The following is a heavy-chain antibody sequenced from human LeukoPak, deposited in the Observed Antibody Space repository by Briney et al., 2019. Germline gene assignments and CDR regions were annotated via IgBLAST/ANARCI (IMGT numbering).Heavy chain of an antibody. D-gene: IGHD3-22*01. CDR2: FDPEDGET. J-gene: IGHJ4*02. V-gene: IGHV1-24*01. Sequence: ASVKVSCKVSGYTLTELSMHWVRQAPGKGLEWMGGFDPEDGETIYAQKFQGRVTMTEDTSTDTAYMELSTLRSEDTAVYYCAFPDIYDGSGYYKGYFNYWGQGTLVTVSS. CDR1: GYTLTELS. CDR3: AFPDIYDGSGYYKGYFNY.